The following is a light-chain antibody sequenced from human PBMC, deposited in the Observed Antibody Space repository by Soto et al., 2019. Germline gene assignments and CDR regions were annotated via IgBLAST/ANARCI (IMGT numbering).Light chain of an antibody. J-gene: IGKJ1*01. Sequence: DIQMTQSPSTLSASVGDRVTITCRASQSISSWLAWYQQKPGKAPKLLIYDASSVQTGVPSRFSGSGSGTEFTHAMSSLQPDDFATYSGHQYNSYPRRFGQGTKVEIK. V-gene: IGKV1-5*01. CDR3: HQYNSYPRR. CDR2: DAS. CDR1: QSISSW.